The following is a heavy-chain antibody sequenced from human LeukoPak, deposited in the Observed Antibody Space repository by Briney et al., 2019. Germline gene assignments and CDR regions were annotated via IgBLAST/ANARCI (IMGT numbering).Heavy chain of an antibody. J-gene: IGHJ4*02. D-gene: IGHD7-27*01. V-gene: IGHV4-61*02. CDR1: GGSISSGSYY. CDR2: IYTSGST. Sequence: SETLSLTCTVSGGSISSGSYYWSWIRQPAGKGLEWIGRIYTSGSTNYNPSLKSRVTISVDTSKNQFSLKLSSVTAADTAVYYCATQLTGGDFDYWGQGTLVTVSS. CDR3: ATQLTGGDFDY.